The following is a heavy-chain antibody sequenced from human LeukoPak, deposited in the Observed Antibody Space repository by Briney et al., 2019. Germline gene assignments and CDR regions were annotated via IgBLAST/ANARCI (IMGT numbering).Heavy chain of an antibody. V-gene: IGHV3-48*02. D-gene: IGHD5-18*01. CDR3: ARAGDWLWLQYYGMDV. Sequence: GSPRLSCAASGFTFSSYSMNWVRQAPGKGLEWVSYISSSSSTIYYADSVKGRFTISRDNAKNSLYLQMNSLGDEDTAVYYCARAGDWLWLQYYGMDVWGQGTTVTVSS. CDR1: GFTFSSYS. CDR2: ISSSSSTI. J-gene: IGHJ6*02.